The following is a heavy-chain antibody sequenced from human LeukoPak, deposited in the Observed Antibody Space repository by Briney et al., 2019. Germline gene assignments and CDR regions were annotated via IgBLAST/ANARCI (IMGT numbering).Heavy chain of an antibody. Sequence: SETLSLTCTVSGDSISNSAYYWGWIRQPPGKGLEWIGTIYFSGRTYYNPSLKSRVTMSVDTSKNQFSLRLSSVTAADTAVYYCTRQRGSSHWYFDLWGRGTLVSVSS. V-gene: IGHV4-39*01. CDR3: TRQRGSSHWYFDL. CDR1: GDSISNSAYY. D-gene: IGHD2-15*01. CDR2: IYFSGRT. J-gene: IGHJ2*01.